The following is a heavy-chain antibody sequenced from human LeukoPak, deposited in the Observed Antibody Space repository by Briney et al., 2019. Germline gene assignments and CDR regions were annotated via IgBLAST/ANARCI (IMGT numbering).Heavy chain of an antibody. CDR3: AREGRVVVTARPHYYMDV. D-gene: IGHD2-21*02. Sequence: GGSLRLSCAASGFTFSSYAMHWVHQAPGKGLEWVSVIYSGGSTYYADSVKGRFTISRDNSKKTLYLQMNSLRAEDTAVYYCAREGRVVVTARPHYYMDVWGKGTTVTVSS. V-gene: IGHV3-66*02. CDR1: GFTFSSYA. CDR2: IYSGGST. J-gene: IGHJ6*03.